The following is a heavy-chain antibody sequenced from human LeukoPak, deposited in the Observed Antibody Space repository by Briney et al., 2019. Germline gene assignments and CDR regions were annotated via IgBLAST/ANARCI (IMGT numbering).Heavy chain of an antibody. CDR3: ARGAYDYGDYGVTNHYSYMDV. CDR1: GGTFSSYA. Sequence: ASVKVSCKASGGTFSSYAISWVRQAPGQGLEWMGGIIPIFGTANYAQKFQGRVTITADESTSTAYMELRSLRSDDTAVYYCARGAYDYGDYGVTNHYSYMDVWGKGTTVTVSS. CDR2: IIPIFGTA. V-gene: IGHV1-69*13. J-gene: IGHJ6*03. D-gene: IGHD4-17*01.